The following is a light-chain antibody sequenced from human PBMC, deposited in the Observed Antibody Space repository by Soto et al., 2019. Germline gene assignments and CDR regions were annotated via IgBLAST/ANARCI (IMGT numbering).Light chain of an antibody. V-gene: IGKV1-5*01. CDR3: RQSYTVPYT. Sequence: DIQMTQSPSTLSASIGDRVTIACRASQDISNWLAWYQQKPGKAPKLLIFHASSLESGVPSRFSGSGSGTEFSLTISSLQSDDFATYYCRQSYTVPYTFGQGTKLEVK. CDR2: HAS. J-gene: IGKJ2*01. CDR1: QDISNW.